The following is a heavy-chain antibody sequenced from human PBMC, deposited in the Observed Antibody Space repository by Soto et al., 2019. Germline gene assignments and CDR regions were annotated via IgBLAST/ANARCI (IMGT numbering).Heavy chain of an antibody. V-gene: IGHV4-38-2*01. Sequence: SETLSLTCAVSGYSISSGYYWGCLRQPPGKGLEWIGIIYHGGSTYYNPSLNSRVTLSIDMTNNHVSLILNSVTAADTAVYYCARVGPWVPYYYDSSPYTFGNWFDPWGQGTLVTVSS. J-gene: IGHJ5*02. CDR3: ARVGPWVPYYYDSSPYTFGNWFDP. CDR2: IYHGGST. D-gene: IGHD3-22*01. CDR1: GYSISSGYY.